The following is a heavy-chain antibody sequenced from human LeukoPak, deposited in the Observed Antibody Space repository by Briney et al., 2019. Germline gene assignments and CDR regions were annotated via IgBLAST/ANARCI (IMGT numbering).Heavy chain of an antibody. CDR1: EFTFSIYE. Sequence: GGSLRLSCAASEFTFSIYEMNWVRQAPGKGLEWVARTRNKANSYTTEYAASVKGRFTISRDDSKNSLYLQMNSLKTEDTAVYYCTRYYYDSSDLRAFDYWGQGTLVTVSS. D-gene: IGHD3-22*01. V-gene: IGHV3-72*01. J-gene: IGHJ4*02. CDR3: TRYYYDSSDLRAFDY. CDR2: TRNKANSYTT.